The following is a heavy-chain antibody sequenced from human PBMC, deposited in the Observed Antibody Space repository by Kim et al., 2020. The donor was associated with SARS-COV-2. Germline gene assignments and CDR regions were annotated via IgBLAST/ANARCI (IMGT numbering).Heavy chain of an antibody. D-gene: IGHD4-17*01. Sequence: YDPSLTSRVTISVDTSTNQFSLKLSSVTAADTAVYYCARGDGDWPLDAFDIWGQGTMVTVSS. J-gene: IGHJ3*02. CDR3: ARGDGDWPLDAFDI. V-gene: IGHV4-31*02.